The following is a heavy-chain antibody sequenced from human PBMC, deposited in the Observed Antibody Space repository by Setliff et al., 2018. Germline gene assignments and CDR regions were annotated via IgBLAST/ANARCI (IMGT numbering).Heavy chain of an antibody. V-gene: IGHV4-39*07. CDR2: TYYGGST. CDR1: GGAIVSKSFY. Sequence: PSETLSLTCTVSGGAIVSKSFYWGWIRQPPGKGLEWIVSTYYGGSTYYNPSLKSRVTMSVDTSKSQFSLKLSSVTAADTAVYYCARGPGAATGEGFDIWGQGTMVTVSS. D-gene: IGHD7-27*01. J-gene: IGHJ3*02. CDR3: ARGPGAATGEGFDI.